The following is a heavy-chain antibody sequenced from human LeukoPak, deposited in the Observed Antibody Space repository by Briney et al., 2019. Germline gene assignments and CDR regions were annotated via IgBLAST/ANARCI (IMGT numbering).Heavy chain of an antibody. D-gene: IGHD3-10*01. CDR1: GYTFTGYY. Sequence: ASVKVSCKASGYTFTGYYMHWVRQAPGQGLEWMGWINPNSGGTNYAQKFQGRVTVTRDTSISTAYMELSRLRSDDTAVYYCAREVVTMVRGVSGPFDYWGQGTLVTVSS. J-gene: IGHJ4*02. CDR2: INPNSGGT. CDR3: AREVVTMVRGVSGPFDY. V-gene: IGHV1-2*02.